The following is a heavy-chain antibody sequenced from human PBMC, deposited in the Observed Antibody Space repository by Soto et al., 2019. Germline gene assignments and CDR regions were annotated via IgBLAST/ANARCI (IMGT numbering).Heavy chain of an antibody. D-gene: IGHD3-22*01. Sequence: SEPLSLTFAVYGGSFSGYYWSWIRQPPGKGLEWIGEINHSGSTNYNPSLKSRVTISVDTSKNQFSLKLSSVTAADTAVYYCRQWDSSGYYYRAFDIWGQGTMVTVSS. CDR1: GGSFSGYY. J-gene: IGHJ3*02. CDR3: RQWDSSGYYYRAFDI. V-gene: IGHV4-34*01. CDR2: INHSGST.